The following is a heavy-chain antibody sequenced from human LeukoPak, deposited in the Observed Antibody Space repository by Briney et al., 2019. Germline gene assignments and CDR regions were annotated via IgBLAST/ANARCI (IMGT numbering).Heavy chain of an antibody. Sequence: GESLKISCKGSGYSFPTYWIGWVRQMPGKGLEWMGIIYPGDSDTRYSPSFQGHVTFSADKSISTAYLQWSSLKASDTAIYYCARTYSSSWLHYFDYWGQGTLVTVSS. J-gene: IGHJ4*02. CDR2: IYPGDSDT. CDR3: ARTYSSSWLHYFDY. D-gene: IGHD6-13*01. V-gene: IGHV5-51*01. CDR1: GYSFPTYW.